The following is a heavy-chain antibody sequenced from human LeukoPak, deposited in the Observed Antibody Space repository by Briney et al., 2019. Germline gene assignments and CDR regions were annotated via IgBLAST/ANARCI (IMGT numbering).Heavy chain of an antibody. V-gene: IGHV4-39*07. CDR2: INHSGST. J-gene: IGHJ5*02. CDR3: ARGRPWLDP. Sequence: SETLSLTCTVSGGSISSGGYYWSWIRQPPGKGLEWIGEINHSGSTNYNPSLKSRVTISVDTSKNQFSLKLSSVTAADTAVYYCARGRPWLDPWGQGTLVTVSS. CDR1: GGSISSGGYY.